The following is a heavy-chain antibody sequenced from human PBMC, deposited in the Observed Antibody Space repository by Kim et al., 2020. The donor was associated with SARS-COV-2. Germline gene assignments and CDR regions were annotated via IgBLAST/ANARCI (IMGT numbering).Heavy chain of an antibody. D-gene: IGHD1-26*01. CDR3: ARAFSGSY. Sequence: GGSLRLSCAASGFTFSSYAMHWVRQAPGKGLEWVAVISYDGSNKYYADSVKGRFTISRDNSKNTLYLQMNSLRAEDTAVYYCARAFSGSYWGQGTLVTVSS. CDR1: GFTFSSYA. V-gene: IGHV3-30*04. J-gene: IGHJ4*02. CDR2: ISYDGSNK.